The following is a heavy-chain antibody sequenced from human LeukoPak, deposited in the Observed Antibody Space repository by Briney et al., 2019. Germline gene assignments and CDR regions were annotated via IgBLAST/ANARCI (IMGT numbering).Heavy chain of an antibody. CDR1: GGTFSSYA. CDR3: ARENYYDSSGYSGYYFDY. CDR2: IIPIFGTA. J-gene: IGHJ4*02. V-gene: IGHV1-69*05. Sequence: ASVKVSCKASGGTFSSYAISWVRQAPGQGLEWMGGIIPIFGTANYAQKFQGRVTITTDESTSTAYMELSSLRSEDTAVYYCARENYYDSSGYSGYYFDYWGQGTLVTVSS. D-gene: IGHD3-22*01.